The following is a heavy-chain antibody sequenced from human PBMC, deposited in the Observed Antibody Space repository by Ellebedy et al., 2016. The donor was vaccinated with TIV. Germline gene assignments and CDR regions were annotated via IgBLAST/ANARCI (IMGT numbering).Heavy chain of an antibody. J-gene: IGHJ5*02. CDR3: ARMGECSGAPCYLNWFDP. CDR2: IDWDDDK. V-gene: IGHV2-70*04. Sequence: SGPTLVKPPQTLTLTCTFSGFSLSTSGMRVSWIRQPPGTAVEWLARIDWDDDKFYSTSLKTRLTISKDTSKNQVVLTMTNMDPVDTATYYCARMGECSGAPCYLNWFDPWGQGTRVTVSS. D-gene: IGHD2-15*01. CDR1: GFSLSTSGMR.